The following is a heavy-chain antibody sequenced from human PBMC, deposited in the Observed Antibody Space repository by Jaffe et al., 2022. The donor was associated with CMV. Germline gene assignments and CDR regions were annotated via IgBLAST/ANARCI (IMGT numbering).Heavy chain of an antibody. V-gene: IGHV3-64*01. Sequence: EVQLVESGGGLVQPGGSLRLSCAASGFTFSSYAMHWVRQAPGKGLEYVSAISSNGGSTYYANSVKGRFTISRDNSKNTLYLQMGSLRAEDMAVYYCAREKSVRAVAGTGAFDIWGQGTMVTVSS. CDR3: AREKSVRAVAGTGAFDI. CDR1: GFTFSSYA. CDR2: ISSNGGST. J-gene: IGHJ3*02. D-gene: IGHD6-19*01.